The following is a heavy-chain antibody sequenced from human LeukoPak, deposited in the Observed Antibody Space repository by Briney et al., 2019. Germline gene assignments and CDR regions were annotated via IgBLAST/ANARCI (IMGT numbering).Heavy chain of an antibody. Sequence: GGSLRLSCAASGFTFSSYSMNWVRQAPGKGLGWVSFISTSSSYIYYADSVKGRFTISRDNAKKSLYLQMNSLRAEDTAAYYCARDGSIPWGYYMDVWGKGTTVTISS. V-gene: IGHV3-21*01. D-gene: IGHD2-2*02. CDR3: ARDGSIPWGYYMDV. CDR1: GFTFSSYS. CDR2: ISTSSSYI. J-gene: IGHJ6*03.